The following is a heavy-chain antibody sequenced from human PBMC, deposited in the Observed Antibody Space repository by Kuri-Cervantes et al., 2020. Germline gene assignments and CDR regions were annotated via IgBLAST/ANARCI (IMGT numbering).Heavy chain of an antibody. D-gene: IGHD3-16*01. CDR2: IKEDGSET. Sequence: GESLKISCAASGFTFNNYWMTWVRQAPGRGMEWVANIKEDGSETSYVGSVKGRFTISRDNAKNSLYLEMNSLRAEDTAVYYCSGWGSPHTWGGQGTLVTVSS. CDR3: SGWGSPHTW. CDR1: GFTFNNYW. J-gene: IGHJ4*02. V-gene: IGHV3-7*01.